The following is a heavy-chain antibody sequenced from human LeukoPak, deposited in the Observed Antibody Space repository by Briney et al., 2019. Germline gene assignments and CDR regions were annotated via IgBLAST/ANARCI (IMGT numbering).Heavy chain of an antibody. Sequence: GGSLRLSCVASGFTFSSYSMNWVRQAPGKGLEWVSYITAGSSTTYYADSVKGRFTVSRDNAKNSLYLQMNSLRAEDTAMYYCARGDSDMDVWGKGTTVTVSS. CDR1: GFTFSSYS. V-gene: IGHV3-48*04. CDR2: ITAGSSTT. CDR3: ARGDSDMDV. J-gene: IGHJ6*03. D-gene: IGHD3-22*01.